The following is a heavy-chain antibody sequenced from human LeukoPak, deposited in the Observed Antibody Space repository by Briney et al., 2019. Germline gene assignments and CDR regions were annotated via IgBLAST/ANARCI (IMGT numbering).Heavy chain of an antibody. V-gene: IGHV4-34*01. CDR1: GGSFSGYY. CDR3: ARMAAACWFDP. Sequence: SETLSLTCAVYGGSFSGYYWSWIRQPPGKGLEWIGEINHSGSTNCNPSLKSRVTISVDTSKNQFSLKLSSVTAADTAVYYCARMAAACWFDPWGQGTLVTVSS. J-gene: IGHJ5*02. CDR2: INHSGST. D-gene: IGHD6-13*01.